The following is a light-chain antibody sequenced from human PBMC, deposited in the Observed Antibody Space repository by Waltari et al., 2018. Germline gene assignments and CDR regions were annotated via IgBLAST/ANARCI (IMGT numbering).Light chain of an antibody. V-gene: IGLV2-23*02. Sequence: QSALTQPASVSGSPVQSITISCTGTSSDVENYHLVSWYQQHPDKAPKLMIFEVSQPPSGVSDPFSGSKSGNSASLTISGLQADDEADYYCCSYAGRSTWVFGGGTKLTVL. CDR2: EVS. CDR1: SSDVENYHL. J-gene: IGLJ3*02. CDR3: CSYAGRSTWV.